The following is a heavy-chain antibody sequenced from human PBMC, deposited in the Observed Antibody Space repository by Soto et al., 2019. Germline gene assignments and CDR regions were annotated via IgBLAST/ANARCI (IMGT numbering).Heavy chain of an antibody. D-gene: IGHD3-22*01. V-gene: IGHV4-39*01. Sequence: PSETLSLTCSVSGSSISTSSSTYYWGWMRQPPGKGLEWIASFFYSGKSFYNPSLKSRVTMSVDTSKNQFSLNLSSVTAADTAVYYCARPEMPYYYDSSRYPFDYWGQGTLVTVSS. CDR2: FFYSGKS. CDR3: ARPEMPYYYDSSRYPFDY. J-gene: IGHJ4*02. CDR1: GSSISTSSSTYY.